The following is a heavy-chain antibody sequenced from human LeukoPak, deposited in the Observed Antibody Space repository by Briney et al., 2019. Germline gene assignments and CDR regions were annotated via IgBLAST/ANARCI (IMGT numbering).Heavy chain of an antibody. J-gene: IGHJ4*02. CDR1: GFTVSSNY. V-gene: IGHV3-53*01. D-gene: IGHD4-17*01. CDR3: ARTLDYGDYFDY. CDR2: IYSGGST. Sequence: GGSLRLSCAASGFTVSSNYMSWVRQAPGKGLEWVSVIYSGGSTYYADSVKGRFTISRDNSKNTLYLQMNSLRAEDTAVYHCARTLDYGDYFDYWGQGTLVTVSS.